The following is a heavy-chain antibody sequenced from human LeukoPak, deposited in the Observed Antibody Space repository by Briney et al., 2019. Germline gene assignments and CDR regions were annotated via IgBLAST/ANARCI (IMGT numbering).Heavy chain of an antibody. CDR3: ARDVSHNWFDP. Sequence: SETLSLTCAVSGYSISSGYYWGWIRQPPGKGLEWIGYIYYSGSTNYNPSLKSRVTISVDTSKNQFSLKLSSVTAADTAVYYCARDVSHNWFDPWGQGTLVTVSS. CDR2: IYYSGST. CDR1: GYSISSGYY. J-gene: IGHJ5*02. V-gene: IGHV4-61*01.